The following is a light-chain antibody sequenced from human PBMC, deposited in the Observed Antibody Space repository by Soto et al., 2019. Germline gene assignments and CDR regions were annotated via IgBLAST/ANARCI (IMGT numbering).Light chain of an antibody. CDR3: QQRHSIPYI. Sequence: DIQMTQSQSSLSASVGDRVTITCRASQTISTYLNWYQQKPGKAPKLLIYAASSLQSGVPSRFSGSGSGTDFTLTISSLQPEDFATYFCQQRHSIPYIFGQGPKLQLQ. CDR1: QTISTY. J-gene: IGKJ2*01. V-gene: IGKV1-39*01. CDR2: AAS.